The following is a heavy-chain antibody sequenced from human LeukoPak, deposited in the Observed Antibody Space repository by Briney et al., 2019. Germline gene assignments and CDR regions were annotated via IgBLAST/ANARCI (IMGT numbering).Heavy chain of an antibody. CDR2: IYYIGST. CDR1: GGSISSYY. CDR3: ARDRIGYCSSTSCHDAFDI. V-gene: IGHV4-59*12. D-gene: IGHD2-2*03. J-gene: IGHJ3*02. Sequence: SETLSLTCTVAGGSISSYYWSWIRQVPGKGLEWIAYIYYIGSTDYNPSLKSRVTISVDTSKNQFSLNVSSVTAADTAVYYCARDRIGYCSSTSCHDAFDIWGQGTMVTVSS.